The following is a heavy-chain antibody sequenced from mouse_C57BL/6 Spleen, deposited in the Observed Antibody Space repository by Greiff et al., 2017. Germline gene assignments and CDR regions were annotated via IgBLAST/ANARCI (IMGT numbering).Heavy chain of an antibody. J-gene: IGHJ1*03. D-gene: IGHD5-2*01. CDR3: AKENTYWYFDV. CDR1: GFSLTSYG. Sequence: VQVVESGPGLVQPSQSLSITCTVSGFSLTSYGVHWVRQSPGKGLEWLGVIWRGGSTDYNAAFMSRLSITKDNSKSQVFFKMNSLQADDTAIYYCAKENTYWYFDVWGTGTTVTVSS. CDR2: IWRGGST. V-gene: IGHV2-5*01.